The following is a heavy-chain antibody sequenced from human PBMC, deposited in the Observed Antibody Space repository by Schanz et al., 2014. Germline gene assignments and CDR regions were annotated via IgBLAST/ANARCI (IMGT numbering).Heavy chain of an antibody. CDR3: ARGPDSTSADVTRGRRRYYFDY. V-gene: IGHV4-34*01. J-gene: IGHJ4*02. CDR2: INHSGST. Sequence: QVQLQQWGAGLLKPSETLSLSCAVYSGSFSGYYWSWIRQPPGKGLEWIGEINHSGSTNYNPSLKSRGTISVDTSKNQFSLKLSSVTAADTAVYYCARGPDSTSADVTRGRRRYYFDYWGQGTLVTVSS. D-gene: IGHD6-13*01. CDR1: SGSFSGYY.